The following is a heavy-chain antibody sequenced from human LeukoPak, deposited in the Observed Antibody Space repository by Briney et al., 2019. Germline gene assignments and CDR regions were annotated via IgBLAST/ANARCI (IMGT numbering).Heavy chain of an antibody. D-gene: IGHD2-2*01. Sequence: PSETLSLTCAVYGGSFSGYYWGWIRQPPGKGLEWIGEINHSGSTNYNPSLKSRVTISVDTSKNQFSLKLSSVTAADTAVYYCARGWRDLPASGPNWFDPWGQGTLVTVSP. J-gene: IGHJ5*02. CDR2: INHSGST. CDR1: GGSFSGYY. V-gene: IGHV4-34*01. CDR3: ARGWRDLPASGPNWFDP.